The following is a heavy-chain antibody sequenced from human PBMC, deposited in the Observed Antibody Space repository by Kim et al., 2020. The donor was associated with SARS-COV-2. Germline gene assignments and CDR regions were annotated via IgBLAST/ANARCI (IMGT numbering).Heavy chain of an antibody. V-gene: IGHV4-34*01. J-gene: IGHJ5*02. CDR1: GGSFSGYY. CDR2: INHSGST. Sequence: SETLSLTCAVYGGSFSGYYWSWIRQPPGKWLEWIGEINHSGSTNYNPSLKSRVTISVDTSKNQFSLKLSSVTAADTAVYYCARGFPRGIVVVPAAHWFDP. D-gene: IGHD2-2*01. CDR3: ARGFPRGIVVVPAAHWFDP.